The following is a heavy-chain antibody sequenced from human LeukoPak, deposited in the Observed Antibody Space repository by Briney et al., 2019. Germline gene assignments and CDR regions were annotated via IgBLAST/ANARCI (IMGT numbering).Heavy chain of an antibody. V-gene: IGHV4-30-2*01. Sequence: SETLSLTCTVSGGSISSGGYYWSWIRQPPGKGLEWIGYIYHSGSTYYNPSLKSRVTISVDRSKNQFSLKLSSVTAADTAVYYCARVGGSTTVTTEFDYWGQGTLVTVSS. CDR1: GGSISSGGYY. D-gene: IGHD4-17*01. J-gene: IGHJ4*02. CDR2: IYHSGST. CDR3: ARVGGSTTVTTEFDY.